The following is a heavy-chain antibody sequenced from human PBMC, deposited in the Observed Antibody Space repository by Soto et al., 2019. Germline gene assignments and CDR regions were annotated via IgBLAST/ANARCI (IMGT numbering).Heavy chain of an antibody. D-gene: IGHD2-21*01. Sequence: QMQLQESGPGLVEPSETLSLTCTVSGGPITSSDYWWGWLRQPPGRGLEWIGSVYYSGTTQYNPSLNSRVFISMDTSKSRFSLNLNSVTATDTAVYYCARVYSNPRNNRAGCHCAFEMWSQGTMVTVSS. CDR2: VYYSGTT. V-gene: IGHV4-39*07. CDR1: GGPITSSDYW. J-gene: IGHJ3*02. CDR3: ARVYSNPRNNRAGCHCAFEM.